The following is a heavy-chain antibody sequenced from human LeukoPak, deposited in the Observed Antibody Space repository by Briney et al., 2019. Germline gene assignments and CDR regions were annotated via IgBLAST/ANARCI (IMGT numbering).Heavy chain of an antibody. Sequence: SETLSLTCTVSGGSISSSSYYWGWIRQPPGKGREWIGSIYYSGSTYYNPSLKSRVTISVDTSKNQFSLKLSSVTAADTAVYYCARRDPTGAFDIWGQGTMVTVSS. CDR2: IYYSGST. CDR3: ARRDPTGAFDI. CDR1: GGSISSSSYY. J-gene: IGHJ3*02. V-gene: IGHV4-39*01. D-gene: IGHD3-9*01.